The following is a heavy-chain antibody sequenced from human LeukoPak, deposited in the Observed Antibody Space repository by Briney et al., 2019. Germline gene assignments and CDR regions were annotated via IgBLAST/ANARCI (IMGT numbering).Heavy chain of an antibody. CDR3: ARRGTDASFSFFDV. V-gene: IGHV3-21*01. CDR1: GFTFSSYT. CDR2: ISGDTTYI. Sequence: GGSLRLSCAASGFTFSSYTMHWVRQIPGERPEWVSSISGDTTYIYYADSLKGRFTISRDNTNTSLFLQMNSLRAEDTATYFCARRGTDASFSFFDVGGQGTMVTVSS. J-gene: IGHJ3*01. D-gene: IGHD1-1*01.